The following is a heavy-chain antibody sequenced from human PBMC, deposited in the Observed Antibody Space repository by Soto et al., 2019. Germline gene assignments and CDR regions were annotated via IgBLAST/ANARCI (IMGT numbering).Heavy chain of an antibody. CDR2: IIPIFGTA. CDR1: GGTFSSYA. J-gene: IGHJ2*01. D-gene: IGHD6-13*01. V-gene: IGHV1-69*01. CDR3: ARGVPAAIQFRIAAAGFDL. Sequence: QVQLVQSGAEVKKPGSSVKVSCKASGGTFSSYAISWVRQAPGQGLEWMGGIIPIFGTANYAQKFQGRVTITADESTSTAYMELSSLRSEDTAVYYCARGVPAAIQFRIAAAGFDLWGRGTLVTVPS.